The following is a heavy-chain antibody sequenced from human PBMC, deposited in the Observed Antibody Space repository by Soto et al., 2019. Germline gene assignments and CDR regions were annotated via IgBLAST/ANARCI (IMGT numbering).Heavy chain of an antibody. V-gene: IGHV4-39*01. Sequence: PSETLSLTCTVSCGPISSSSYYWGWIRQAPGKGLEWLATIYYTGYTYHNPSLKSHVTISVDTSKNQFSLKLTSVTAADTALYYCARSAVATHWFFDLWGRGTLVTGSS. J-gene: IGHJ2*01. CDR3: ARSAVATHWFFDL. CDR1: CGPISSSSYY. D-gene: IGHD2-2*01. CDR2: IYYTGYT.